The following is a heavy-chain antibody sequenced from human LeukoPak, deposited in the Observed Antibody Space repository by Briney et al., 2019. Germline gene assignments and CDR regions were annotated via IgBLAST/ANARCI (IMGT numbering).Heavy chain of an antibody. CDR2: ISAAGNTI. D-gene: IGHD7-27*01. J-gene: IGHJ4*02. CDR3: AKDSANWGRRFDY. Sequence: PGGSLRLSCAASGFTFNNYAMHWVRQAPGKGLEWVSGISAAGNTIYYADSVKGRFSFSRDNPKNTLYLQMNNLRAEDTAVYYCAKDSANWGRRFDYWGQGTLVTVSS. CDR1: GFTFNNYA. V-gene: IGHV3-23*01.